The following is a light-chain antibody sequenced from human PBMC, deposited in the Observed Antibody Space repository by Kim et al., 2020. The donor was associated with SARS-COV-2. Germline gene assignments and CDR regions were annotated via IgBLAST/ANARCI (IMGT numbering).Light chain of an antibody. J-gene: IGLJ2*01. CDR2: YDS. Sequence: SVAPGRTPSIPGRGNNIRRKSVHRYQQKPGQAPVLVIYYDSDRPSGIPERFSGSNSGTTATLTISRAEAGDEADYYCQVWDSSSVVFGGGTQLTVL. CDR3: QVWDSSSVV. V-gene: IGLV3-21*04. CDR1: NIRRKS.